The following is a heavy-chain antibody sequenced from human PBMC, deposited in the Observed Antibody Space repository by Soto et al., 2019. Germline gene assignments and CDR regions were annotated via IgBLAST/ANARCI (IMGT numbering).Heavy chain of an antibody. V-gene: IGHV1-69*12. CDR2: IIPIFGTA. D-gene: IGHD6-6*01. CDR1: GGTFSSYA. CDR3: ASRSRIAARQRWEFDY. Sequence: QVQLVQSGAEVKKPGSSVKVSCKASGGTFSSYAISWVRQAPGQGLEWMGGIIPIFGTANYAQKFQGRVTITADESTSTAYRELSSLRSEDTAVYYCASRSRIAARQRWEFDYWGQGTLVTVSS. J-gene: IGHJ4*02.